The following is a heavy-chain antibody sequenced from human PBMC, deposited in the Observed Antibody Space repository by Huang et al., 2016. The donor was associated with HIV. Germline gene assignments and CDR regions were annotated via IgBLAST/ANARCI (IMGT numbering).Heavy chain of an antibody. D-gene: IGHD1-26*01. Sequence: QITLKESGPTLVKPTQPLTLTCTFSGFSLTTDGVGVGWIRQPPGRALEWLGIIYWDEDSRYSPSLKGRHTIAKGTSRNQIVLSMINVDPVDTATYFCAHTTLRGPGAFDVWGPGTVVTVSS. V-gene: IGHV2-5*02. CDR3: AHTTLRGPGAFDV. J-gene: IGHJ3*01. CDR2: IYWDEDS. CDR1: GFSLTTDGVG.